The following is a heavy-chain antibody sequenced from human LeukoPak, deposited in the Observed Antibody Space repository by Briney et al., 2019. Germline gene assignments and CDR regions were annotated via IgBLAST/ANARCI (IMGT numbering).Heavy chain of an antibody. CDR3: ARGSDVTWFDP. Sequence: GGSLRLSCSASGFTFNRFYLHWVRQAPGKGLEFVSHISSNGATTYYADSVKGRFTISRDNSKNTLYLQMNNLRAEDAAVYYCARGSDVTWFDPWGQGTLVTVSS. D-gene: IGHD4-11*01. CDR2: ISSNGATT. CDR1: GFTFNRFY. V-gene: IGHV3-64*04. J-gene: IGHJ5*02.